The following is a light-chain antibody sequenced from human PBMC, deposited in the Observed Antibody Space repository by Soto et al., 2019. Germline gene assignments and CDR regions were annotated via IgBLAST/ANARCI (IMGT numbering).Light chain of an antibody. CDR1: QSVINAY. V-gene: IGKV3-20*01. J-gene: IGKJ1*01. CDR2: GAS. CDR3: QQYAASPRT. Sequence: EIVLTQSPGTLSLSPRERATLSCRASQSVINAYLAWYQHKVGQSPRLLIYGASNRSPAIQDRFSGSGSGTDFTLTISRLEPEDFAVYYCQQYAASPRTFGQGTQVEVK.